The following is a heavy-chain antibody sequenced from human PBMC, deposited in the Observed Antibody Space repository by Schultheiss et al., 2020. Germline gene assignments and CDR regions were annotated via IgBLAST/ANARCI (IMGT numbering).Heavy chain of an antibody. V-gene: IGHV3-15*07. CDR1: GFTFSNAW. CDR2: IKSKTDGGTT. CDR3: ASAAPQWLVRPLVY. D-gene: IGHD6-19*01. Sequence: GGSLRLSCAASGFTFSNAWMNWVRQAPGKGLEWVGRIKSKTDGGTTDYAAPVKGRFTISRDNSKNTLYLQMGSLRAEDMAVYYCASAAPQWLVRPLVYWGKGTLVTVSS. J-gene: IGHJ4*02.